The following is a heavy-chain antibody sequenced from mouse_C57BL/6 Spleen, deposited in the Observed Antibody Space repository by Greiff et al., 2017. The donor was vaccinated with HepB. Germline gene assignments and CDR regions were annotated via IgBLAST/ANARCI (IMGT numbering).Heavy chain of an antibody. V-gene: IGHV1-55*01. CDR2: IYPGSGST. D-gene: IGHD2-2*01. CDR3: ARPPIYYGYDGFAY. CDR1: GYTFTSYW. J-gene: IGHJ3*01. Sequence: QVQLQQPGAELVKPGASVKMSCKASGYTFTSYWITWVKQRPGQGLEWIGDIYPGSGSTNYNEKFKSKATLTVDTSSSTAYMQLSSLTSEDSAVYYCARPPIYYGYDGFAYWGQGTLVTVSA.